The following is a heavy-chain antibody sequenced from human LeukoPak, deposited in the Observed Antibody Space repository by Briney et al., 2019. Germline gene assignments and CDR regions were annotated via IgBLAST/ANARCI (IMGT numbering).Heavy chain of an antibody. CDR1: GYTFTSYD. J-gene: IGHJ4*02. D-gene: IGHD3-22*01. V-gene: IGHV1-8*03. CDR3: ARVGDYYDSSGYPPSGY. Sequence: ASVKVSCKASGYTFTSYDINWVRQATGQGLEWMGWMNPNSGNTGYAQKFQGRVTITRNTSISTAYMELSSLRSEDTAVYYCARVGDYYDSSGYPPSGYWGQGTLVTVSS. CDR2: MNPNSGNT.